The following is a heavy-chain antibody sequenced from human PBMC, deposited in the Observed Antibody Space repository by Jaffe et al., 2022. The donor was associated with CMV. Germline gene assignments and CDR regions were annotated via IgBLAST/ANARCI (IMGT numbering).Heavy chain of an antibody. D-gene: IGHD5-12*01. CDR3: ARAPSEVATSPRGFLYYYYYMDV. Sequence: EVQLVESGGGLVQPGGSLRLSCAASGFTFSSYWMSWVRQAPGKGLEWVANIKQDGSEKYYVDSVKGRFTISRDNAKNSLYLQMNSLRAEDTAVYYCARAPSEVATSPRGFLYYYYYMDVWGIGTTVTVSS. V-gene: IGHV3-7*03. CDR2: IKQDGSEK. J-gene: IGHJ6*03. CDR1: GFTFSSYW.